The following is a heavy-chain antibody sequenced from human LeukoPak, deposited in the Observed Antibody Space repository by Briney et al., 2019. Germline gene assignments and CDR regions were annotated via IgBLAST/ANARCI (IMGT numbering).Heavy chain of an antibody. CDR2: ISSSSSYI. D-gene: IGHD1-26*01. J-gene: IGHJ4*02. V-gene: IGHV3-21*01. Sequence: PGGSLRLSCAASGFTFSNYHMNWVRQAPGKGLEWVSSISSSSSYIYYADSVKGRFTISRDNAKSSLFLRINSLRAENTAVYYGARVGPTIDKYYFDYWGQGSLVTVSS. CDR1: GFTFSNYH. CDR3: ARVGPTIDKYYFDY.